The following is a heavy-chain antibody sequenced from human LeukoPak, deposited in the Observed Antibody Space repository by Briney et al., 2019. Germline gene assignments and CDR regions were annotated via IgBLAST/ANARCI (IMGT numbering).Heavy chain of an antibody. J-gene: IGHJ4*02. CDR1: GFTFSTYS. D-gene: IGHD6-19*01. CDR2: ITSPVGHI. Sequence: GGSLRLSCTASGFTFSTYSMNWVRQAPGQGLKWVASITSPVGHIYYADSLKGRITISRDNAKSSLYLQMNSLRGEDTAVYYCATDGQSSGWYGFDYWGQGTLVTVSS. CDR3: ATDGQSSGWYGFDY. V-gene: IGHV3-21*01.